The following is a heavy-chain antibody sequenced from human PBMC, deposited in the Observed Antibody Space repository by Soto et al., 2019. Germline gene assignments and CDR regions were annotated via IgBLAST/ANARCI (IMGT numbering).Heavy chain of an antibody. J-gene: IGHJ4*02. CDR2: IFSSGST. CDR1: GGSINTFY. CDR3: AREGSYSAYNFAHGIQLWSFDF. D-gene: IGHD5-12*01. Sequence: ETLSLTCTVSGGSINTFYWSWVRQPAGKGLEWIGRIFSSGSTSFNPSLESRVAMSVDTSKNHFSLNLSSVTAADMAVYYCAREGSYSAYNFAHGIQLWSFDFWGQGALVTVSS. V-gene: IGHV4-4*07.